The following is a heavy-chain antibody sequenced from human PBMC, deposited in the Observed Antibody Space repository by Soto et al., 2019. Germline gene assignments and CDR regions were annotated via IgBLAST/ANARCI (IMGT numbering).Heavy chain of an antibody. D-gene: IGHD7-27*01. CDR1: GFTFSSYS. CDR2: ISSSSSYI. V-gene: IGHV3-21*01. CDR3: ARLTQAIRAFDI. Sequence: AGGSLRLSCAASGFTFSSYSMNWVRQAPGKGLEWVSSISSSSSYIYYADSVKGRFTISRDNAKNSLYLQMNSLRAEDTAVYYCARLTQAIRAFDIWGQGTMVTVSS. J-gene: IGHJ3*02.